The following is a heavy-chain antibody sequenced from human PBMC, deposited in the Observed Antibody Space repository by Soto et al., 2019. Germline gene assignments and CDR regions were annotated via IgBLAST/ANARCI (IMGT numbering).Heavy chain of an antibody. CDR1: GGSISSYY. CDR2: IYYSGST. Sequence: PSETLSLTCTVSGGSISSYYWSWIRQPPGKELEWIGYIYYSGSTNYNPSLKSRVTISVDTSKNQFSLKLSSVTAADTAVYYCARADGSGSLGIWGQGTMVTVSS. D-gene: IGHD3-10*01. CDR3: ARADGSGSLGI. V-gene: IGHV4-59*01. J-gene: IGHJ3*02.